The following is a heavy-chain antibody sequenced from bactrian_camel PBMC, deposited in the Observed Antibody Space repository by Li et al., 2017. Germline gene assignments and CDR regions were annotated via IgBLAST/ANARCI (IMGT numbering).Heavy chain of an antibody. V-gene: IGHV3S1*01. J-gene: IGHJ4*01. Sequence: HVQLVESGGGSVQAGGSLTLSCVLSGYKRDCMGWFRQAPGKEREGVATRYIGGSSTYYADSVKGRFTISRDDAKNTLYLQMNRLKPEDTAMYYCAASLGKAYCHAAFFLSRQRPNFGYMGQGTQVTVS. CDR1: GYKRDC. CDR2: RYIGGSST. D-gene: IGHD5*01.